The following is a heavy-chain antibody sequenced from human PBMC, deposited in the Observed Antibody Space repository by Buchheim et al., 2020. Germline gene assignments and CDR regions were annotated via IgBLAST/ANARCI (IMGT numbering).Heavy chain of an antibody. Sequence: EVQLVESGGGLVQPGGSLRLSCAASGFTFSTYSMNWVRQAPGKGLEWVSSISSSSSTIYYADSVKGRFTISRDNAKNSLYFKMNSLRAEDTAVFYCARDPERGYGDYEASYYFDYWGQGT. CDR1: GFTFSTYS. V-gene: IGHV3-48*01. CDR2: ISSSSSTI. D-gene: IGHD4-17*01. CDR3: ARDPERGYGDYEASYYFDY. J-gene: IGHJ4*02.